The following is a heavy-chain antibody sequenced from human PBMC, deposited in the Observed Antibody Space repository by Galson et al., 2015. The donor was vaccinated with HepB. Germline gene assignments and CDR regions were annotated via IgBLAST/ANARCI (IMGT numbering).Heavy chain of an antibody. J-gene: IGHJ4*02. D-gene: IGHD6-19*01. Sequence: SLRLSCAPSGFTFSTYAFHWVRQAPGKGLEWVAVISNDGNYINYADSVKGRSTISRDNSMNTVHLQMNSLRTEDSGVYYCAKKMKSGPAVAAADCWGQGTQVTVS. CDR2: ISNDGNYI. CDR3: AKKMKSGPAVAAADC. V-gene: IGHV3-30*18. CDR1: GFTFSTYA.